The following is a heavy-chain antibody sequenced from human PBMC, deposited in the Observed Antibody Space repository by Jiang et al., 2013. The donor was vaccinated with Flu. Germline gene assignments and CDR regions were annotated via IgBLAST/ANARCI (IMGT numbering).Heavy chain of an antibody. D-gene: IGHD5-24*01. Sequence: GKGLEWVSGISGSAGSTYYADSVKGRFTISRDNSKNTLHLQMNTLRAEDTAVYYCAKSNPDDYIDWPPLDYWGQGTLVTVSS. J-gene: IGHJ4*02. CDR2: ISGSAGST. CDR3: AKSNPDDYIDWPPLDY. V-gene: IGHV3-23*01.